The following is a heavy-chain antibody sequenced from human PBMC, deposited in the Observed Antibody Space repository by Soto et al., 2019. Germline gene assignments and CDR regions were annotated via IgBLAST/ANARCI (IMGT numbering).Heavy chain of an antibody. CDR1: GFIFSDHY. CDR2: IKNKANSYTT. J-gene: IGHJ4*02. Sequence: VQLVESGGGLVKPGGSLRLSCAAYGFIFSDHYMDWVRQAPGKGLEWVGRIKNKANSYTTEYAASVKGRFTISRDDSKNSLYLQMNSLKTEDTAVYYCTRISLVGATGGRYFDYWGQGTLLTVSS. CDR3: TRISLVGATGGRYFDY. V-gene: IGHV3-72*01. D-gene: IGHD1-26*01.